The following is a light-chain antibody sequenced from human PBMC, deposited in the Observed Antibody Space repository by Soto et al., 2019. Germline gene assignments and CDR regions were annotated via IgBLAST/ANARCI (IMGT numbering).Light chain of an antibody. V-gene: IGKV1-5*01. CDR2: DAS. J-gene: IGKJ5*01. Sequence: DIHMTQSPSTLCASVGDRVTITCRASHSISYWLAWYQQKKGKAPKLLIYDASSLESGVPSRFSGSGYGTEFNLTISSLQSEDFAVYSCQQYNKWPITFGQGTRLEIK. CDR3: QQYNKWPIT. CDR1: HSISYW.